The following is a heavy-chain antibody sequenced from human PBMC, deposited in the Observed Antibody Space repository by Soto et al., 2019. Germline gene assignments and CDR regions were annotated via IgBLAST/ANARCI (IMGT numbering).Heavy chain of an antibody. CDR3: ARGGGYYDTSGYNRDTFDM. CDR1: GFTFSSYS. V-gene: IGHV3-21*01. CDR2: VSSSSSYI. J-gene: IGHJ3*02. D-gene: IGHD3-22*01. Sequence: SLRLSCAGTGFTFSSYSMNWVRQAPGKGLEWVSCVSSSSSYIFYADSVKGRFTISRDNAKDSLHLQMNSLRAGDTAVYYCARGGGYYDTSGYNRDTFDMWGQGTMVTVSS.